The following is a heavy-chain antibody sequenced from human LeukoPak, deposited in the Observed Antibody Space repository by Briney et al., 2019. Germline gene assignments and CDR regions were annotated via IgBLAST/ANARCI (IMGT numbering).Heavy chain of an antibody. CDR3: ARDRWIAAAGSDY. D-gene: IGHD6-13*01. CDR1: GFTFSSYW. Sequence: GGSLRLSCAASGFTFSSYWMSWVRQAPGKGLEWVANIKQDGSEKYYVDSVKGRFTISRDNAKNSLYLQMNSLRAEDTAVYYCARDRWIAAAGSDYWGQGTLVTVSS. V-gene: IGHV3-7*01. CDR2: IKQDGSEK. J-gene: IGHJ4*02.